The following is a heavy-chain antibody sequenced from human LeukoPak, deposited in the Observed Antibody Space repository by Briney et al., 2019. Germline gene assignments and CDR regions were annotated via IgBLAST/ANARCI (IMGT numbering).Heavy chain of an antibody. V-gene: IGHV4-61*02. CDR3: ARVNYAVAAGYYYYMDV. CDR2: IYSSGSV. J-gene: IGHJ6*03. CDR1: GGSISSGSFY. Sequence: SETLSLTCTVSGGSISSGSFYWSWIRQPAGKGLEWIGRIYSSGSVNYNPSLKGRVTISLESSKNQFSLNLTSVTAADTAVYFCARVNYAVAAGYYYYMDVWGKGTPVTVSS. D-gene: IGHD6-13*01.